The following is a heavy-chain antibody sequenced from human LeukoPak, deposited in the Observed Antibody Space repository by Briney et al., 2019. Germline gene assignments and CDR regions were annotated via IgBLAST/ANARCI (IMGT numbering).Heavy chain of an antibody. J-gene: IGHJ4*02. V-gene: IGHV3-21*01. CDR1: GFTFSSYS. D-gene: IGHD2-21*02. CDR2: ISTSSSYI. Sequence: GGSLRLSCAASGFTFSSYSMNWVRQAPGKGLEWVSSISTSSSYIYYADSVKGQFTISRDNAKNSVYLHIDSLRAEDTAVYYCARAANLGWGIVVVTAIYDYWGQGTLVTVSS. CDR3: ARAANLGWGIVVVTAIYDY.